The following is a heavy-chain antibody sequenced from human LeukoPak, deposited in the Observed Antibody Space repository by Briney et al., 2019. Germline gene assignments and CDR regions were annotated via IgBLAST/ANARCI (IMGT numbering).Heavy chain of an antibody. J-gene: IGHJ5*02. CDR3: ARDQYYDYVWGSYRPNWFDP. V-gene: IGHV1-18*01. CDR2: ISAYNGNT. CDR1: GYTFTSYG. D-gene: IGHD3-16*02. Sequence: ASVKVSCKASGYTFTSYGISWVRQAPGQGLEWMGWISAYNGNTNYAQKLQGRVTMTTDTSTSTAYMELRSLRSDDTAVYYCARDQYYDYVWGSYRPNWFDPWAREPWSPSPQ.